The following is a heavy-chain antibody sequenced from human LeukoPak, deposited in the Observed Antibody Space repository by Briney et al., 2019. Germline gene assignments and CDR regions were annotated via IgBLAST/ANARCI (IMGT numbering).Heavy chain of an antibody. V-gene: IGHV1-24*01. D-gene: IGHD6-6*01. CDR2: FDPEDGET. CDR1: GYTLTELS. CDR3: ATFGIAARPYDWFDP. Sequence: ASVKVSCKVSGYTLTELSMHWVRQAPGKGLEWMGGFDPEDGETIYAQKFQGRVTMAEDTSTDTAYMELSSLRSEDTAVYYCATFGIAARPYDWFDPWGQGTLVTVSS. J-gene: IGHJ5*02.